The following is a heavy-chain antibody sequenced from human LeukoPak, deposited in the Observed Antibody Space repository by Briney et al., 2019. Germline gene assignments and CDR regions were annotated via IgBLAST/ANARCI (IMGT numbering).Heavy chain of an antibody. D-gene: IGHD2-15*01. Sequence: AGRSLRLSCAASGFTFSDYAMHWVRQAPGKGLEWVAVISYDGNYKYSADSMKGRFTVSRDDSKNMLYLQMYSLRPEDTAVYYCARDPLTDCSGGSCYSEGFDPWGQGTLVTVSS. CDR1: GFTFSDYA. CDR3: ARDPLTDCSGGSCYSEGFDP. V-gene: IGHV3-30-3*01. J-gene: IGHJ5*02. CDR2: ISYDGNYK.